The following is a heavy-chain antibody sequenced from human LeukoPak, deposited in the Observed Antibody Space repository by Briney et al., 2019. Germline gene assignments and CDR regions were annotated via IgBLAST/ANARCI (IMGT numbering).Heavy chain of an antibody. V-gene: IGHV3-21*01. CDR3: ARADPYSSSWYFGY. J-gene: IGHJ4*02. Sequence: PGGSLRLSCAASGFTFSSYSMNWVGQAPGKGLEWVSSISSSSSYIYYADSVKGRFTISRDNAKNSLYLQMNSLRAEDTAVYYCARADPYSSSWYFGYWGQGTLVTVSS. D-gene: IGHD6-13*01. CDR1: GFTFSSYS. CDR2: ISSSSSYI.